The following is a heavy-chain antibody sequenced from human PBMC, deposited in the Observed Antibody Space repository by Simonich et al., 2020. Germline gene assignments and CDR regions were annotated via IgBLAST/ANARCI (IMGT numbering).Heavy chain of an antibody. CDR3: ARDYSNYDAFDI. V-gene: IGHV3-74*01. D-gene: IGHD4-4*01. J-gene: IGHJ3*02. Sequence: EVQLVESGGGLVQPGGSLRLSCAASGFTFSSYWMHWVRQAPGKGLVGVAPSNSEGSSTSYENSVKDRFTISRDNAKNTLYLQMNSLRAEDTAVYYCARDYSNYDAFDIWGQGTMVTVSS. CDR1: GFTFSSYW. CDR2: SNSEGSST.